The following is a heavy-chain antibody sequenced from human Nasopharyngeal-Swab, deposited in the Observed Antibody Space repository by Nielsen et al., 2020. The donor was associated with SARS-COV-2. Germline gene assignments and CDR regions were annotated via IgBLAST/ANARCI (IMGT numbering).Heavy chain of an antibody. CDR1: GFTVSSNY. J-gene: IGHJ2*01. CDR2: IYSGGST. D-gene: IGHD6-6*01. Sequence: GESLKISCAASGFTVSSNYMSWVRQAPGKRLEWVSVIYSGGSTYYADSVKGRFTISRDNSKNTLYLQMNSLRAEDTAVYYCATPQALSIAAGFDLWGRGTLVTVSS. CDR3: ATPQALSIAAGFDL. V-gene: IGHV3-53*01.